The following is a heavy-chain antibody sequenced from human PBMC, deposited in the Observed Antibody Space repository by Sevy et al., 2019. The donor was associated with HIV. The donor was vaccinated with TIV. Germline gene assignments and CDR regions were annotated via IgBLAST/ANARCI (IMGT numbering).Heavy chain of an antibody. CDR3: VKDSIFYDSSSGYRPFYYYGMDV. CDR1: GFTFSGSA. CDR2: ISSSGSSA. V-gene: IGHV3-64D*09. J-gene: IGHJ6*02. D-gene: IGHD3-3*01. Sequence: GGSLRLSCSASGFTFSGSALHWVRQAPGKGLEYVSVISSSGSSAYYAESVRGRFTISRDNSKNTLYLQMGSLRAADTAVYYCVKDSIFYDSSSGYRPFYYYGMDVWGQGTSVTVSS.